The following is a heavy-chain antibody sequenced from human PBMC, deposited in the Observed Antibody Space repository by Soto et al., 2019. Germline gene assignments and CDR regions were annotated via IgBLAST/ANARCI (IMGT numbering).Heavy chain of an antibody. CDR3: AIGEYSDSSGYLFDY. D-gene: IGHD3-22*01. Sequence: PSETLSLTCAVYGGSFSGYYWSWIRQPPGKGLEWIGEINHSGSTNYNPSLKSRVTISVDTSKNQFSLKLSSVTAADTAVYYCAIGEYSDSSGYLFDYWGQGTLVTVAS. V-gene: IGHV4-34*01. CDR2: INHSGST. CDR1: GGSFSGYY. J-gene: IGHJ4*02.